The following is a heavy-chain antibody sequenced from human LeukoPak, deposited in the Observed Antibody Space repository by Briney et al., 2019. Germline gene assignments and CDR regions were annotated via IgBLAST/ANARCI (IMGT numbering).Heavy chain of an antibody. V-gene: IGHV3-21*05. J-gene: IGHJ4*02. D-gene: IGHD2-2*01. CDR1: GFTFRLYA. Sequence: PGGSLRLSCAASGFTFRLYAMNWVRQAPGKGLEWVSYINDESSDIHYAGSVRGRFTISRDDARQTLYLQLSSLRVEDTAVYYCARDTFQPGLIDSWGQGTLVTVSS. CDR3: ARDTFQPGLIDS. CDR2: INDESSDI.